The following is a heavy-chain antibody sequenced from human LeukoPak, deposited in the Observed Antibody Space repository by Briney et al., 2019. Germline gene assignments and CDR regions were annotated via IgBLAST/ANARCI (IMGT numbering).Heavy chain of an antibody. J-gene: IGHJ4*02. CDR1: GFTFSSYA. Sequence: PGGSLRLSCAASGFTFSSYAMSWVRQAPGKGLEWVSGISGSGDSTYYADSVRGRFTISRDNSQDTLYLQMNSLKADDTAVYYCAKDWSYNYDSDWGQGTLVTVSS. CDR2: ISGSGDST. V-gene: IGHV3-23*01. CDR3: AKDWSYNYDSD. D-gene: IGHD3-22*01.